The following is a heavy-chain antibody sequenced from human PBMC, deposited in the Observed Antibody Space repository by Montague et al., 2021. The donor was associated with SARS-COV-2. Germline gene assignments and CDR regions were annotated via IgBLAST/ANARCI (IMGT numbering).Heavy chain of an antibody. D-gene: IGHD6-19*01. CDR2: IYHSGST. CDR1: GGSISSSNW. Sequence: SETLSLTCAVSGGSISSSNWWSWVRQPPGKGLEWIGEIYHSGSTNNNPSLKSRVTISVDKSKNQFSLKLSSVTAADTAVYNCASRGAVAGKVYFQHWGQGTLVTVSS. J-gene: IGHJ1*01. CDR3: ASRGAVAGKVYFQH. V-gene: IGHV4-4*02.